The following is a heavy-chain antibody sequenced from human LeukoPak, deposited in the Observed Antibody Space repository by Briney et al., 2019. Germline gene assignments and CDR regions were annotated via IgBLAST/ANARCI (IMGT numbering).Heavy chain of an antibody. Sequence: GGSLRLSCAASGFTFSSYAMSWVRQAPGKGLEWVSAISGSGGSTYYADSVKGRFTISRDNSKNTLYLQMTSLGVEDTAVYYCARVIVATNTFDAFDIWGQGTMVTVSS. CDR1: GFTFSSYA. V-gene: IGHV3-23*01. CDR3: ARVIVATNTFDAFDI. J-gene: IGHJ3*02. CDR2: ISGSGGST. D-gene: IGHD5-12*01.